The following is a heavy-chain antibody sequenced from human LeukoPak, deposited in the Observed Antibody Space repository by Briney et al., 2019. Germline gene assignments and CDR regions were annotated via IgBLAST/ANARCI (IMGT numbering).Heavy chain of an antibody. D-gene: IGHD3-22*01. CDR2: IIPILGIA. V-gene: IGHV1-69*04. CDR1: GGTFSSYA. CDR3: ARAADYYDSSRAYYFDY. Sequence: SVKVSCKASGGTFSSYAISWVRQAPGQGLEWMGRIIPILGIANYAQKFQGRVTITADKSTSTAYMELRSLRSEDTAVYYCARAADYYDSSRAYYFDYWGQGTLVTVSS. J-gene: IGHJ4*02.